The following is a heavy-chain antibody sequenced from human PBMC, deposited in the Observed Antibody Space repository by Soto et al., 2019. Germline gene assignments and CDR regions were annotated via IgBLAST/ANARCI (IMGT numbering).Heavy chain of an antibody. Sequence: QVQLVESGGGVVQPGRSLRLSCAVSGFTFTSSGMHWVRQAPGKGLEWVAVISYDGSNEYYADSVKARFTISRDNSKNTLYLQMNSLRVDDTAVYFCAKIGGFGESYDYWGQGILVTVSS. CDR3: AKIGGFGESYDY. D-gene: IGHD3-10*01. CDR2: ISYDGSNE. J-gene: IGHJ4*02. CDR1: GFTFTSSG. V-gene: IGHV3-30*18.